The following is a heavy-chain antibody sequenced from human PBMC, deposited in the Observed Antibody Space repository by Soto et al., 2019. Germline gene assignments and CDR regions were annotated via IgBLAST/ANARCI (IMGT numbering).Heavy chain of an antibody. CDR3: ANVVGATKGFDS. J-gene: IGHJ4*02. V-gene: IGHV3-23*01. CDR1: GFTFSSYA. CDR2: NSGSGGST. Sequence: PGGSLRLSCAASGFTFSSYAMSWVRQPPGKGLEWVSANSGSGGSTYYADSVTGRFTISRDNSKNTLYLQINSLRAEDTAVYDCANVVGATKGFDSWGQGTLVTVPQ. D-gene: IGHD1-26*01.